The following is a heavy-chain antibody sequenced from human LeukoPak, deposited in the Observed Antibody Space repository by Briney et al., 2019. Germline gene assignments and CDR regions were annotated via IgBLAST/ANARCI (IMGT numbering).Heavy chain of an antibody. Sequence: GGSLRLSCAASGFAFSTSGMHWVRQAPGKGLEWVAVIWYDGSNKYYADSVKGRFTISRDNSKNTLYLQMNSLRAEDTAVYYCAREIVGATRGAWFDPWGQGTLVTVSS. CDR2: IWYDGSNK. D-gene: IGHD1-26*01. CDR3: AREIVGATRGAWFDP. V-gene: IGHV3-33*01. CDR1: GFAFSTSG. J-gene: IGHJ5*02.